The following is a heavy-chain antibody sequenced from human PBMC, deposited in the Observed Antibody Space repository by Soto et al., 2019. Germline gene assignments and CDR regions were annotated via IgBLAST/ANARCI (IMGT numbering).Heavy chain of an antibody. J-gene: IGHJ5*02. Sequence: PSETLSLTCTVSGGSISSGDYYWSWIRQPPGKGLEWIGYIYYSGSTYYNPSLKSRVTISVDTSKNQFSLKLSSVAAADTAVYYCAREGYNWNPPSQRMNWFAPWGQGTLVTVSS. CDR2: IYYSGST. V-gene: IGHV4-30-4*01. CDR3: AREGYNWNPPSQRMNWFAP. D-gene: IGHD1-20*01. CDR1: GGSISSGDYY.